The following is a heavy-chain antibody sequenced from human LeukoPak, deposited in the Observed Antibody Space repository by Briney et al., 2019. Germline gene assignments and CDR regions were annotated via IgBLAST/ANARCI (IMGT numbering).Heavy chain of an antibody. Sequence: GGSLRLSCAASGFTFSNAWMTWVRQAPGKGLEWVGRIKSKTAGGTTDYAAPVKGRFTISRDDSKNTLYLQMNSLKTEDTAVYYCTTGESLVGTTIHVRWADWGQGALVIVSS. CDR1: GFTFSNAW. D-gene: IGHD1-26*01. CDR2: IKSKTAGGTT. CDR3: TTGESLVGTTIHVRWAD. J-gene: IGHJ4*02. V-gene: IGHV3-15*01.